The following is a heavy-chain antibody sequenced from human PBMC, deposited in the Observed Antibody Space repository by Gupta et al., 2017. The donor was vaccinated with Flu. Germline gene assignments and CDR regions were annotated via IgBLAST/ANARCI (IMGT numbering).Heavy chain of an antibody. V-gene: IGHV3-74*01. Sequence: IHWGRQAPGKGLLRVSNIRPDGSTTTYADAVKGRITISRDNAKNTLFLQRNSLRAEDTAVYYCARGTGYLDLWGRGTLVAVSS. CDR3: ARGTGYLDL. CDR2: IRPDGSTT. J-gene: IGHJ2*01.